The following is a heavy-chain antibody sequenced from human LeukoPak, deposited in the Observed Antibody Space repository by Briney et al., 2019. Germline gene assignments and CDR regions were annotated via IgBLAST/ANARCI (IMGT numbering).Heavy chain of an antibody. CDR2: TYYTGGT. V-gene: IGHV4-59*08. CDR1: GGSIGSNY. D-gene: IGHD6-19*01. CDR3: AKYGNSGWVIDN. Sequence: SETLSLTCTVSGGSIGSNYWTWIRQPPGKGLEYIGYTYYTGGTNYNPSLKSRVTISVDTSKNQFSLKLSSVTAADTAVYFCAKYGNSGWVIDNWGQGTLVTVSS. J-gene: IGHJ4*02.